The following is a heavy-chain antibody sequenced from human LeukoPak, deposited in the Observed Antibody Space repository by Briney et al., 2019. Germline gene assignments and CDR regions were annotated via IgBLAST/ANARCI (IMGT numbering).Heavy chain of an antibody. D-gene: IGHD3-22*01. CDR3: ARDAPDHYYDSSGHHRYFQH. CDR1: GYTFTSYG. Sequence: ASVKVSCKASGYTFTSYGISWVRQAPGQGLEWMGWISAYNGNTNYAQKLQGRVTMTTDTSTSTAYMELRSLRSDDTAVYYCARDAPDHYYDSSGHHRYFQHWGQGTLVTVPS. V-gene: IGHV1-18*01. CDR2: ISAYNGNT. J-gene: IGHJ1*01.